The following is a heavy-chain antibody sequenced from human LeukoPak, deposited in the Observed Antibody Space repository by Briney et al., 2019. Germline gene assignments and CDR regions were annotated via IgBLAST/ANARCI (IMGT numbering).Heavy chain of an antibody. J-gene: IGHJ6*02. V-gene: IGHV1-69*13. D-gene: IGHD3-3*01. CDR2: IIPIFGTA. CDR1: GGTFSSYA. Sequence: SVKVSCKASGGTFSSYAISWVRQAPGQELEWMGGIIPIFGTANYAQKFQGRVTITADESTSTAYMELSSLRSEDTAVYYCARGPPLEVPSWYYGMDVWGQGTTVTVSS. CDR3: ARGPPLEVPSWYYGMDV.